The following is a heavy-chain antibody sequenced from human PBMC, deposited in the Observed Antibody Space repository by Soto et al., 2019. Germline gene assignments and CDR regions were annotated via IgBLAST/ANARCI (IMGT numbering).Heavy chain of an antibody. Sequence: PSETLCLTCTVSGASISGFSWSWIRKSAGKGLEWIWRIYATGTTDYNPSLESRGIMSVDTSKKHFSLMLMSVTTADTTAYYCLTKGAKTIRDCFDPWGQGISVTVSS. V-gene: IGHV4-4*07. CDR2: IYATGTT. D-gene: IGHD2-2*02. CDR1: GASISGFS. J-gene: IGHJ5*02. CDR3: LTKGAKTIRDCFDP.